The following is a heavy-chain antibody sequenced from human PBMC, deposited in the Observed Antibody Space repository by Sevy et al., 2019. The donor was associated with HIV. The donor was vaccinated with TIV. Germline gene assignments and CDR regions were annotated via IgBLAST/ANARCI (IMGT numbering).Heavy chain of an antibody. D-gene: IGHD4-17*01. CDR2: IRSKAYGGTT. J-gene: IGHJ4*02. Sequence: GGSLRLSCTASGFTFGDYAMSWFRQAPGKGLEWVGFIRSKAYGGTTEYAGSVEGRFTISSDDSKSIAYLQMNSLKTEDTAVYYCTRYDYGDYSFDYWGQGTLVTVSS. V-gene: IGHV3-49*03. CDR3: TRYDYGDYSFDY. CDR1: GFTFGDYA.